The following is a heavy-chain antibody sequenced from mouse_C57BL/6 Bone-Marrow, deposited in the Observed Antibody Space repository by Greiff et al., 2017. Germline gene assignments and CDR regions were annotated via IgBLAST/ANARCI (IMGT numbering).Heavy chain of an antibody. J-gene: IGHJ4*01. Sequence: EVQLQQSGAELVKPGASVKLSCTASGFNIKDYYMHWVKQRTEQGLEWIGRIDPEDGETKYAPKFQGKDTITADPSSNTAYLQLSSLTSEDTAVYYCASKVYYRDAMDYWGQGTSVTVSS. CDR2: IDPEDGET. CDR3: ASKVYYRDAMDY. V-gene: IGHV14-2*01. CDR1: GFNIKDYY. D-gene: IGHD2-14*01.